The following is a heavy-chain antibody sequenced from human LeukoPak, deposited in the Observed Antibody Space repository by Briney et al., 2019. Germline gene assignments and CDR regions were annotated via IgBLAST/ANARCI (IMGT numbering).Heavy chain of an antibody. V-gene: IGHV4-39*01. CDR3: ARQSWVGSSGWRNEDTYYFDY. Sequence: PSETLSLTCTVSGDSISSSTYYWGWIRQSPGKGLEWRGRIYQSGDTSYNPSLINRVTISVDTSKNQFSLRLTSVTATDTAIYYCARQSWVGSSGWRNEDTYYFDYWGQGTLVTVSS. D-gene: IGHD6-19*01. CDR2: IYQSGDT. CDR1: GDSISSSTYY. J-gene: IGHJ4*02.